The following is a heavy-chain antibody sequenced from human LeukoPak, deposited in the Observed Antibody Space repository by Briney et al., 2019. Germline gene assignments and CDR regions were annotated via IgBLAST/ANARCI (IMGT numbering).Heavy chain of an antibody. CDR2: INPNSGGT. V-gene: IGHV1-2*06. CDR1: GYTFTDYH. D-gene: IGHD1-26*01. CDR3: ARGVGGTTLDFQH. Sequence: ASVKVSCKASGYTFTDYHMHWVRQAPGQGLEWMGRINPNSGGTNYAQKFQGRVTMTRDTSISTAYMELSRLRSDDTAVYYCARGVGGTTLDFQHWGQGTLVTVSS. J-gene: IGHJ1*01.